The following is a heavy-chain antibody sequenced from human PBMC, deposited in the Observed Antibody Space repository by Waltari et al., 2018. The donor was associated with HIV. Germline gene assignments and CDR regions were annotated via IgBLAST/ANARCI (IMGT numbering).Heavy chain of an antibody. V-gene: IGHV4-39*01. CDR1: GGSISSSSYY. CDR3: ARPTYYEFWSGDGDAFDI. CDR2: IYYSGST. D-gene: IGHD3-3*01. Sequence: QLQLQESGPGLVKPSETLSLTCTVSGGSISSSSYYWGWLRQPPGKGLEWIWSIYYSGSTHSNPSLKSRVTISVDTSKNQFSLNLVSVTAADTAVYYCARPTYYEFWSGDGDAFDIWGQGTMVTVSS. J-gene: IGHJ3*02.